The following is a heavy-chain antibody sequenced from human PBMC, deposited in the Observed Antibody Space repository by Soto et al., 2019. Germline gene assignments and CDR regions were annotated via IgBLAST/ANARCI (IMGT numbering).Heavy chain of an antibody. CDR2: IDTEGSFT. Sequence: GGSLRLSCTASGFTFSSYWMHWVRRAPGEGLMWVSRIDTEGSFTTYADSVRGRFAISRDNAKNTLYLEMNSLRAEDTAIYYCVRGSPLPGIDYWGQGIRVTVSS. V-gene: IGHV3-74*01. CDR1: GFTFSSYW. J-gene: IGHJ4*02. D-gene: IGHD2-15*01. CDR3: VRGSPLPGIDY.